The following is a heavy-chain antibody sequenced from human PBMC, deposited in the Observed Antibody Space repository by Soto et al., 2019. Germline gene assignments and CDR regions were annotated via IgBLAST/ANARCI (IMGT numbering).Heavy chain of an antibody. V-gene: IGHV4-31*03. CDR3: ARERITMVRGLPANYYGMDV. D-gene: IGHD3-10*01. CDR2: IYYSGST. J-gene: IGHJ6*02. CDR1: GGSISSGGYY. Sequence: QVQLQESGPGLVKPSQTLSLTCTVSGGSISSGGYYWSWIRQHPGKGLEWIGYIYYSGSTYYNPSLKSRVTIPADPSKNQSSLKLRSVTAADTAVYYCARERITMVRGLPANYYGMDVWGQGTTVTVSS.